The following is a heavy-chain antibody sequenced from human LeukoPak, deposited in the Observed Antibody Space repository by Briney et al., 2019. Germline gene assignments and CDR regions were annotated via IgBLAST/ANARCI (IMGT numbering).Heavy chain of an antibody. CDR2: IYYSGST. V-gene: IGHV4-39*01. CDR1: GGSISSSSYY. CDR3: ARRDSSSWYRGNWFDP. J-gene: IGHJ5*02. D-gene: IGHD6-13*01. Sequence: SETLSLTCTVSGGSISSSSYYWGWIRQPPGKGLEWIGSIYYSGSTYYNPSLKSRVTISVDTSKNQFSLKLSSVTAADTAVYYCARRDSSSWYRGNWFDPWGQGTLVTVSS.